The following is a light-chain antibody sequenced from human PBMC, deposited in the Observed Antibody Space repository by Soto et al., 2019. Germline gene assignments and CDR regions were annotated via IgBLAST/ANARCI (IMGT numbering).Light chain of an antibody. CDR2: LGS. Sequence: VMTQSALSLPVTPGEPASLACRSSQSLLHSNGYDYLDWYLQKPGQSPQLLIYLGSNRASGAPSRFSGSGSRTEFTINISSLQPDDFATYYCQQNYRATPWTFGQGTRWIS. V-gene: IGKV2-28*01. CDR1: QSLLHSNGYDY. CDR3: QQNYRATPWT. J-gene: IGKJ1*01.